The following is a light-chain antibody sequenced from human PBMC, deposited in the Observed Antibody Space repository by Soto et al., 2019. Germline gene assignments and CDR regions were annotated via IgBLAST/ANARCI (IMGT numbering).Light chain of an antibody. V-gene: IGKV3-20*01. CDR2: GAS. J-gene: IGKJ3*01. CDR1: QSFSSSY. CDR3: QQYGSSPFT. Sequence: EIVLTQSPGTLSLSPGERATLSCRASQSFSSSYLAWYQQKPGQAPRLLIYGASSRATGIPDRFSGSGSGTDFTLTISRVEPEDCAVYSCQQYGSSPFTFGPGTKVDIK.